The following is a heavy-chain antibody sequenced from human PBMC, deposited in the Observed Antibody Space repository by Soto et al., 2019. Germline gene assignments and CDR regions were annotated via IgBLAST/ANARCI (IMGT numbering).Heavy chain of an antibody. V-gene: IGHV4-34*01. CDR3: ARGDLIRDY. CDR2: INHSGST. Sequence: SETLSLTCAVYGGSFSGYYWSWVRQPPGKGLEWIGEINHSGSTNYNPSLKSRVTISVDTSKNQFSLKLSSLTAADTAVYYCARGDLIRDYWGQGTLVTVSS. J-gene: IGHJ4*02. CDR1: GGSFSGYY.